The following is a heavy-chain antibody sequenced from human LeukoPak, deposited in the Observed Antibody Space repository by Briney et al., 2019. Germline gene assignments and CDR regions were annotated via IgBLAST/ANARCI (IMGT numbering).Heavy chain of an antibody. Sequence: GGSLRLSCAASGFTFSSYVMHWVRQAPGKGLEWVAVISYDGSNKYYADSVKGRFTISRDNSKNTLYLQMNSLRAEDTAVYYCAKELLWFGSPGGMDVWGQGTTVTVSS. CDR2: ISYDGSNK. D-gene: IGHD3-10*01. V-gene: IGHV3-30*18. CDR3: AKELLWFGSPGGMDV. J-gene: IGHJ6*02. CDR1: GFTFSSYV.